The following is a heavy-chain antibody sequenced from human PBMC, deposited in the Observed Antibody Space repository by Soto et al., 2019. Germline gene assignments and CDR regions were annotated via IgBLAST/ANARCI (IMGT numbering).Heavy chain of an antibody. J-gene: IGHJ5*02. Sequence: QVQLVQSGAEVKKPGSSVKVSCKASGGTFSSYAISWVRQAPGQGLEWMGGIIPIFGTANYAQKFQGRVTITEDESTSTAYMERGSLRSEDTAVYYCASEEWELLGEVWFDPWGQGTLVTVSS. CDR2: IIPIFGTA. CDR1: GGTFSSYA. V-gene: IGHV1-69*12. CDR3: ASEEWELLGEVWFDP. D-gene: IGHD1-26*01.